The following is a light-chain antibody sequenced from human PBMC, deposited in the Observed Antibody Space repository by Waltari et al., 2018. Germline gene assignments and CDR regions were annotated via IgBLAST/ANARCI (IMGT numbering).Light chain of an antibody. J-gene: IGLJ2*01. Sequence: QSVLTQPRSVSGSPGQSVTISCTGTNRDVGSDDSVSWYQQNAGKAPKLVIYDAVRRPSGVLYRFSGSKYGATASLTISGLQAEDEADYYCCSYAGNYKFVFGGGTKVTVL. V-gene: IGLV2-11*01. CDR3: CSYAGNYKFV. CDR1: NRDVGSDDS. CDR2: DAV.